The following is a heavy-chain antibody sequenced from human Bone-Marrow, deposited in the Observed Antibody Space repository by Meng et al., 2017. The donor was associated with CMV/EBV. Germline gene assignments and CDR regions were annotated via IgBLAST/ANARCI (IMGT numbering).Heavy chain of an antibody. V-gene: IGHV4-39*07. CDR1: GDSINSSPYY. CDR2: IYFSGRT. Sequence: SETLSLTCTVSGDSINSSPYYWVWIRQPPGKGLEWIGSIYFSGRTYYSPSLKSRVTISVDTSKKQFSLKVNSVTAADTAVYYCARVKAVSNWFDPWGQGTLVTVSS. J-gene: IGHJ5*02. CDR3: ARVKAVSNWFDP. D-gene: IGHD6-19*01.